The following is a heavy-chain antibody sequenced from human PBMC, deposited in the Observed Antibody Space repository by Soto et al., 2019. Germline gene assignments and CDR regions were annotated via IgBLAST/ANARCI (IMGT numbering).Heavy chain of an antibody. CDR3: ARDKGSSTVVSGISQEGYFDS. CDR2: IWYDGSNA. D-gene: IGHD6-19*01. CDR1: GSTLVSFA. Sequence: QVQLVESGGGWSRPGSPCRLPCEGLGSTLVSFALPWAAQPPARGWEWPEIIWYDGSNAYYADSVRGRFTISRDNSKNTVYLQMNSLRAEDTAVYYCARDKGSSTVVSGISQEGYFDSWGQGTLVTVSS. J-gene: IGHJ4*02. V-gene: IGHV3-33*01.